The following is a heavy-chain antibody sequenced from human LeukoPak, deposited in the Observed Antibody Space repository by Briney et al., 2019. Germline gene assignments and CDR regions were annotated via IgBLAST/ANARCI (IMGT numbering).Heavy chain of an antibody. V-gene: IGHV1-69*10. CDR1: GGTFSTYP. CDR2: IIPIVGIA. J-gene: IGHJ4*02. CDR3: ARDGEMAAIYFDY. D-gene: IGHD5-24*01. Sequence: SVKVSCKASGGTFSTYPISWVRQAPGQGLEWMGGIIPIVGIANYAQKFRGRVTITANKSTNTAYMELSSLRSEDTAVYYCARDGEMAAIYFDYWGQGTLVTVSS.